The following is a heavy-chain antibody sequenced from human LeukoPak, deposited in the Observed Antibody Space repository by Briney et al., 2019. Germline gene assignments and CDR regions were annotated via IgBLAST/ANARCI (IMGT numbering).Heavy chain of an antibody. CDR1: GGSFSDYY. CDR3: ARVAAGGWFDP. CDR2: INHSGST. Sequence: PSETLSLTCAVYGGSFSDYYWSWIRQPPGTGLEWIGEINHSGSTNYNPSLKSRVTISVDTSKDQFSLKLSSVTAADTAVYYCARVAAGGWFDPWGQGTLVTVSS. V-gene: IGHV4-34*01. D-gene: IGHD6-25*01. J-gene: IGHJ5*02.